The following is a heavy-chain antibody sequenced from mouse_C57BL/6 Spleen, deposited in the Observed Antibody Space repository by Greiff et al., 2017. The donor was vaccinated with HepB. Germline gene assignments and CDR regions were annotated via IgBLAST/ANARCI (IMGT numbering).Heavy chain of an antibody. J-gene: IGHJ4*01. Sequence: EVQLQQSGAKLVKPGASVKLSCTASGFNIKDYYMHWVKQRTEQGLEWIGRIDPEDGETKYAPKFQGKATITADTSSNTAYLQLSSLTSEDTAVYYGATSSRPDYYGSSYVAMDYWGQGTSVTVSS. CDR1: GFNIKDYY. CDR2: IDPEDGET. D-gene: IGHD1-1*01. V-gene: IGHV14-2*01. CDR3: ATSSRPDYYGSSYVAMDY.